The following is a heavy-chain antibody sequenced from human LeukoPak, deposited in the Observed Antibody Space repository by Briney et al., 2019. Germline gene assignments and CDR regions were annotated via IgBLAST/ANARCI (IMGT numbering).Heavy chain of an antibody. CDR3: VRDGPSWGLL. Sequence: PSETLSLTCTVSGGSIGTYYWGWIRQPAGKGLEWIGRIFTTGGANYNPSLKSRVTMSLDTSKNLFSLKLNSVTAADTAVYYCVRDGPSWGLLWGQGALVTVSS. V-gene: IGHV4-4*07. J-gene: IGHJ4*02. CDR2: IFTTGGA. CDR1: GGSIGTYY. D-gene: IGHD7-27*01.